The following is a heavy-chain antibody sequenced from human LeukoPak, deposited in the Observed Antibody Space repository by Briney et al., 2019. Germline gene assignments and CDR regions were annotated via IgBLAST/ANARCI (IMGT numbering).Heavy chain of an antibody. D-gene: IGHD3-3*01. CDR2: MNPNSGNT. Sequence: ASVKVSCKASGYTFTSYDINWVRQATGQGLEWMGWMNPNSGNTGYAQKFQGRVTMTRNTSISTAYMELSSLRSEDTAVYYCARVIQSGYDFWSGIYYYYYGMDVWGQGTTVTVSS. CDR1: GYTFTSYD. CDR3: ARVIQSGYDFWSGIYYYYYGMDV. J-gene: IGHJ6*02. V-gene: IGHV1-8*01.